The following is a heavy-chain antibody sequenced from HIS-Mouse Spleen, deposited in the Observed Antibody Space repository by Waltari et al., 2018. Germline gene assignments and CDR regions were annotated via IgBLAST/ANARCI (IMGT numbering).Heavy chain of an antibody. CDR1: GGPIRSSSYY. CDR3: AREIPYSSSWYDWYFDL. V-gene: IGHV4-39*07. J-gene: IGHJ2*01. D-gene: IGHD6-13*01. CDR2: IYYSRST. Sequence: QLQLQESGPGLVKPSETLSLTCTVSGGPIRSSSYYGRWIRQPPGKGLEWIGSIYYSRSTYYHPSLKSRVTISVDTSKNQFSLKLSSVTAADTAVYYCAREIPYSSSWYDWYFDLWGRGTLVTVSS.